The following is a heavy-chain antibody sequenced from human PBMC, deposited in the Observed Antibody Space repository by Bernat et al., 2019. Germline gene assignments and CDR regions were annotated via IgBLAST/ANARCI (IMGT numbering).Heavy chain of an antibody. CDR3: ARINLPREGPDY. CDR1: GFSLSTSGVG. V-gene: IGHV2-5*02. CDR2: IYWDDDK. J-gene: IGHJ4*02. D-gene: IGHD1-14*01. Sequence: QITLKESGPTLVKPTQTLTLTCTFSGFSLSTSGVGVGWIRQPPGKALEWLALIYWDDDKRYSPSLKSRLTITKDTSKNQVVLTMTNMDPVDTATYYCARINLPREGPDYWGPGMLVTVPS.